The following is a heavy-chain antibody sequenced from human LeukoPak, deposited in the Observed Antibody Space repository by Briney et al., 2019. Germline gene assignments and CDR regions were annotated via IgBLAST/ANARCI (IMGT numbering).Heavy chain of an antibody. Sequence: PGGSLRLSCAASGFTFSSYAMSWVRQAPGKGLEWVSGISGSGGSTYYAGSVKGRFTISRDNSKNTLYLQMNSLRAEDTAVYYCAKGPYCSGGSCYSRWLDYWGQGTLVTVSS. J-gene: IGHJ4*02. CDR3: AKGPYCSGGSCYSRWLDY. CDR2: ISGSGGST. CDR1: GFTFSSYA. V-gene: IGHV3-23*01. D-gene: IGHD2-15*01.